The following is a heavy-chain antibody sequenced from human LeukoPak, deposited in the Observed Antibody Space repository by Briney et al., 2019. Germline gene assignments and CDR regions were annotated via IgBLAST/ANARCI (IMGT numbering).Heavy chain of an antibody. J-gene: IGHJ5*02. Sequence: SETLSLTCTVSGGSINRSTYYWGWIRQPPGKGLEWIGSIYYSGSTYYNPSLKSRVTISEDTSKNQFSLKLSSVTAADTAVYYCARHASSSGWNGAEENWFDPWGQGTLVTVSS. V-gene: IGHV4-39*01. CDR1: GGSINRSTYY. CDR3: ARHASSSGWNGAEENWFDP. CDR2: IYYSGST. D-gene: IGHD6-19*01.